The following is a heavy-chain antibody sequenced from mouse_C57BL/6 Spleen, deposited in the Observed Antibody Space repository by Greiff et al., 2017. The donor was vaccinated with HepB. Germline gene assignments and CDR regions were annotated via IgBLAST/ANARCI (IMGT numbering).Heavy chain of an antibody. CDR3: ATVYDYDEEGYFDY. J-gene: IGHJ2*01. D-gene: IGHD2-4*01. CDR2: IWTGGGT. CDR1: GFSLTSYA. V-gene: IGHV2-9-1*01. Sequence: QVQLKQSGPGLVAPSQSLSITCTVSGFSLTSYAISWVRQPPGKGLEWLGVIWTGGGTNYNSALKSRLSISKDNSKSQVFLKMNSLQTDDTARYYCATVYDYDEEGYFDYWGQGTTLTVSS.